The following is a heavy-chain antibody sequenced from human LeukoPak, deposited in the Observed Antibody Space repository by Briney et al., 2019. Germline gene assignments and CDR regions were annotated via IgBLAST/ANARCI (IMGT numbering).Heavy chain of an antibody. CDR1: GYTFISYG. J-gene: IGHJ6*02. Sequence: ASVKVSCKASGYTFISYGISWMRQAPGQGLEWMGIINPSGGSTSYAQKFQGRVTMTRDTSTSTVYMELSSLRSEDTAVYYCARVGGMATIKDYYYGMDVWGQGTTVTVSS. D-gene: IGHD5-24*01. V-gene: IGHV1-46*01. CDR2: INPSGGST. CDR3: ARVGGMATIKDYYYGMDV.